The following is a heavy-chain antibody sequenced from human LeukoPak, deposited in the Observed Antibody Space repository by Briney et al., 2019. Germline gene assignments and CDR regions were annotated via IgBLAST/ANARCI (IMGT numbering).Heavy chain of an antibody. J-gene: IGHJ4*02. CDR3: ARGRPLEPSIAVAGTRRNYYFDY. CDR1: GGSFSGYY. CDR2: INHSGST. V-gene: IGHV4-34*01. Sequence: SETLSLTCAVCGGSFSGYYWSWIRQPPGKGLEWIGEINHSGSTKYNPSLKSRVTISVDTSKNQFSLKLSSVTAADTAVYYCARGRPLEPSIAVAGTRRNYYFDYWGQGTLVTVSS. D-gene: IGHD6-19*01.